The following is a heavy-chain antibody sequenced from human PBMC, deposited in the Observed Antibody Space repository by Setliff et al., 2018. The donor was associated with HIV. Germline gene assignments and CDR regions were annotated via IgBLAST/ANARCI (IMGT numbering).Heavy chain of an antibody. V-gene: IGHV4-38-2*01. CDR2: MSHNGKT. D-gene: IGHD2-8*02. CDR3: ARVSSTYWYSIFRNYYYHMDV. J-gene: IGHJ6*03. CDR1: GYSISSGYY. Sequence: PSETLSLTCAVSGYSISSGYYWGWIRQPPGKGLEWIASMSHNGKTYYNPSLKSRVTISVDTSKNQFSLKVTSVTAADTAVYYCARVSSTYWYSIFRNYYYHMDVWGKGTTVTVSS.